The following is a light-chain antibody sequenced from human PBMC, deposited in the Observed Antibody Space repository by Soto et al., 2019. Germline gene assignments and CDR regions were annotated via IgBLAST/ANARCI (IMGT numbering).Light chain of an antibody. Sequence: EIVLTQSPATLSLSPGERATLSCRTSQSVSTYLAWYQQKPGQAPRLLIYDASKRATGIPARFSGSGSGTDFTLTISSLEPEDFAVYYCQQRSNWPIPFGQGTRLEIK. CDR1: QSVSTY. CDR3: QQRSNWPIP. V-gene: IGKV3-11*01. CDR2: DAS. J-gene: IGKJ5*01.